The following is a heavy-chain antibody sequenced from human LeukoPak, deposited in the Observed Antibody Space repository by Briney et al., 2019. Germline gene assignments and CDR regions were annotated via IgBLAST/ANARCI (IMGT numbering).Heavy chain of an antibody. CDR2: ISYDGSNK. D-gene: IGHD2-15*01. V-gene: IGHV3-30*04. J-gene: IGHJ3*02. CDR1: GFTFSSYE. Sequence: GGSLRLSCAASGFTFSSYEMNWVRQAPGKGLEWVAVISYDGSNKYYADSVKGRFTISRDNSENTLYLQMNSLRAEDTAVYYCARVNEDCSGGSCYSSGAFDIWGQGTMVTVSS. CDR3: ARVNEDCSGGSCYSSGAFDI.